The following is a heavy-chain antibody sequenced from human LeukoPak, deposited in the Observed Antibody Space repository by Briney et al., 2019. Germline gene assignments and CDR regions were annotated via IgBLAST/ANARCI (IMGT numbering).Heavy chain of an antibody. CDR1: GFIFSNYA. J-gene: IGHJ4*02. CDR3: VKVYPTVTTSSVLGS. D-gene: IGHD4-17*01. CDR2: VSYDGNLQ. V-gene: IGHV3-30*18. Sequence: GGSLRPSCAASGFIFSNYAIHWVRQAPGKGLEWVAAVSYDGNLQHYADAVKGRFTVSRDNSKNTVFLQINSLRTEDSAVYWCVKVYPTVTTSSVLGSWGQGTLVTVSS.